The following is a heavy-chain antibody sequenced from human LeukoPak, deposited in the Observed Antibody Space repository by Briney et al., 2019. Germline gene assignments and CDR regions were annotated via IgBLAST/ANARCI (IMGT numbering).Heavy chain of an antibody. CDR1: GGSISSGGYS. V-gene: IGHV4-61*08. J-gene: IGHJ4*02. CDR3: ARNKGWNSSGWYGFDY. CDR2: IYYSGNT. D-gene: IGHD6-19*01. Sequence: NASQTLSLTCAVSGGSISSGGYSWSWIRQSPGKGLEWIGYIYYSGNTNYNPSLKSRVTISLDTSKNQFSLNLRSVTAADTAVYYCARNKGWNSSGWYGFDYWGQGTLVTVSS.